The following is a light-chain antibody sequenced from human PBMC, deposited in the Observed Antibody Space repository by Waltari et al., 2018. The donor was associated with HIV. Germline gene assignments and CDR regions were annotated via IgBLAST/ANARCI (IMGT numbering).Light chain of an antibody. CDR1: QSVGTK. J-gene: IGKJ5*01. CDR3: QQNSYWLPIT. CDR2: GAS. V-gene: IGKV3-15*01. Sequence: EIVMTQSLATLSVSPGESATLSCRASQSVGTKLAWYQQKPGQAPRLLIYGASIRATGIPARFSGSGSGMEFTLTISSLQSEDFAVYYCQQNSYWLPITFGQGTRLEI.